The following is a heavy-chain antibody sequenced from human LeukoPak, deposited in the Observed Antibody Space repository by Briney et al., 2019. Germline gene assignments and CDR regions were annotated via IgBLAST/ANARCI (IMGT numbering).Heavy chain of an antibody. V-gene: IGHV4-4*02. CDR2: IYHSGSF. CDR1: GGSISSNNW. J-gene: IGHJ6*02. Sequence: PSGTLSLTCDVSGGSISSNNWWSWVRQSPEKGLEWLAEIYHSGSFNRNPSLKSRVTTSVDKSKNQFSLNLTSVTAADTAVYYCARVGINPGDYYYSGMDVWGQGTTVTVSS. D-gene: IGHD1-14*01. CDR3: ARVGINPGDYYYSGMDV.